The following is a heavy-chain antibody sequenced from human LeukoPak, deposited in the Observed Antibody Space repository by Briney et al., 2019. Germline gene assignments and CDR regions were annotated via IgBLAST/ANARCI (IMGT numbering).Heavy chain of an antibody. J-gene: IGHJ6*03. CDR2: ISSSGNTT. Sequence: GGSLRLSCAASGFTFSDYYMSWIRQAPGKGLEWVSYISSSGNTTYHADSVKGRFTISRDNAKNMLYLQVNSLRAEDTAVYYCARDYRTLLYYMDVWGKGTTVTVSS. D-gene: IGHD1-14*01. V-gene: IGHV3-11*04. CDR1: GFTFSDYY. CDR3: ARDYRTLLYYMDV.